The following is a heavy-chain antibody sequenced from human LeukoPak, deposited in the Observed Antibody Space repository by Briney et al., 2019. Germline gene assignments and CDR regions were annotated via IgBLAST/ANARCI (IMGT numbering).Heavy chain of an antibody. J-gene: IGHJ4*02. CDR2: ISYVGSNK. Sequence: GGSLRLSCAASGFTFSSYGMHWVRQAPGKGLEWVAVISYVGSNKYYADSVKGRFTISRDNSKNTLYLQMNSLRAEDTAVYYCAKAVTTVTTLGYYWGQGTLVTVSS. CDR1: GFTFSSYG. V-gene: IGHV3-30*18. D-gene: IGHD4-17*01. CDR3: AKAVTTVTTLGYY.